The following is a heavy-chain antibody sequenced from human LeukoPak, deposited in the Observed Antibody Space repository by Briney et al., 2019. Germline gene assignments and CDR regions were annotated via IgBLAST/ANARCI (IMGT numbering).Heavy chain of an antibody. CDR1: GYTLTELS. D-gene: IGHD4-17*01. CDR2: ISAYNGNT. J-gene: IGHJ5*02. CDR3: ARDPDYARSNWFDP. V-gene: IGHV1-2*02. Sequence: ASVKVSCKVSGYTLTELSMQWVRQAPGQGLEWMGWISAYNGNTNYAQKFQGRVTMTRDTSTSTVYMELSSLRSEDTAVYYCARDPDYARSNWFDPWGQGTLVTVSS.